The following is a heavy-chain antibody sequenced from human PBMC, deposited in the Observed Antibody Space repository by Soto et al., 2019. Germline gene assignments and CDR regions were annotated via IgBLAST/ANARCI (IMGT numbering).Heavy chain of an antibody. Sequence: GGSLRLSCAASGFTFSSYGMHWVRQAPGKGLEWVAVIWYDGSNKYYADSVKGRFTISRDNSKNTLYLQMNSLRVEDTAVYYCERERDSSGTLAWGQGTLVTVSS. CDR3: ERERDSSGTLA. CDR1: GFTFSSYG. D-gene: IGHD3-22*01. V-gene: IGHV3-33*01. CDR2: IWYDGSNK. J-gene: IGHJ5*02.